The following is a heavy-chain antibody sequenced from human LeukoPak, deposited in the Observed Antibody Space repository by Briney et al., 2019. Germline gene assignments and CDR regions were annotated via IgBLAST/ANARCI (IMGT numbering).Heavy chain of an antibody. J-gene: IGHJ4*02. Sequence: GGSLRLSCAASGFTFSSYAMSWVRQAPGRGLEWVANIHPEGNEKYHVESVKGRFTISRDNAKNSLFLQMNGLRVEDTAVYYCARGDAFSGDHWGQGTLVTVSS. CDR2: IHPEGNEK. CDR1: GFTFSSYA. V-gene: IGHV3-7*04. CDR3: ARGDAFSGDH.